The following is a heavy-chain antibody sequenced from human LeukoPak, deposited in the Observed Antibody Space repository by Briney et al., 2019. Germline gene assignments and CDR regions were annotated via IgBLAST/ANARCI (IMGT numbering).Heavy chain of an antibody. V-gene: IGHV4-30-4*01. Sequence: SETLSLTCAVYGGSFSGYYWSWIRQPPGKXXEWIGYIYYSGSTYYNPSLKSRVTISVDTSKNQFSLKLSSVTAADTAVYYCARVIHKPSPPQRYCSGGSCYDGYWYFDLWGRGTLVTVSS. D-gene: IGHD2-15*01. CDR2: IYYSGST. CDR3: ARVIHKPSPPQRYCSGGSCYDGYWYFDL. J-gene: IGHJ2*01. CDR1: GGSFSGYY.